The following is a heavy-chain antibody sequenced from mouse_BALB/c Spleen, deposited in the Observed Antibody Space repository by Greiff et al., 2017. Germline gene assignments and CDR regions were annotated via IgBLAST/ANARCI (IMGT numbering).Heavy chain of an antibody. D-gene: IGHD2-9*01. CDR2: ISSGGSYT. V-gene: IGHV5-6-4*01. J-gene: IGHJ2*01. CDR1: GFTFSSYI. Sequence: EVKLMESGGGLVKPGGSLKLSCAASGFTFSSYIMSWVRQTPEKRLEWVATISSGGSYTYYPDSVKGRFTISRDNAKNTLYLQMSSLKSEDTAMYYCTRDSSYGYDYFDYWGQGTTLTVSS. CDR3: TRDSSYGYDYFDY.